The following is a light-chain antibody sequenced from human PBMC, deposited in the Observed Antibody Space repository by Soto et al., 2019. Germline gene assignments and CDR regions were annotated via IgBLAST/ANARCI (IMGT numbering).Light chain of an antibody. Sequence: QPVLTQPPSVSGAPGQRVTISCTGSSSNIGAAYDVHWYQHLPGTAPKLLIYGNTNRPSGVPDRFSGSKSGTSASLAITGLQTEDEADYYCQSYDGSLSGYVFGTGTKLTVL. CDR2: GNT. CDR1: SSNIGAAYD. CDR3: QSYDGSLSGYV. J-gene: IGLJ1*01. V-gene: IGLV1-40*01.